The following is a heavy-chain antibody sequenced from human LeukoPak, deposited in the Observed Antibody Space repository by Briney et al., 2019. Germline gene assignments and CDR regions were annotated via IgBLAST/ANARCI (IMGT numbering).Heavy chain of an antibody. V-gene: IGHV3-48*04. J-gene: IGHJ6*02. CDR1: GFTFSSYS. CDR3: AINPRYYYYGMDV. CDR2: ISSSSSTI. Sequence: PGGSLRLSCAASGFTFSSYSMNWVRQAPGKGLEWVSYISSSSSTIYYADSVKGRFTISRDNAKNSLYLQMNSLRAEDTAVYYCAINPRYYYYGMDVWGQGTTVTVSS.